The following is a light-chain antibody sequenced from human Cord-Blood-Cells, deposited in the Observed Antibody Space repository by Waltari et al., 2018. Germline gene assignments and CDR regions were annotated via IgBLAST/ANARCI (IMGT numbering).Light chain of an antibody. CDR1: VLAKKY. CDR2: KDS. J-gene: IGLJ3*02. CDR3: YSAADNNLV. V-gene: IGLV3-27*01. Sequence: SYELTQPSSVSVSPGQTARITCSGDVLAKKYARWFQQKPGQAPVLVIYKDSERPPGIPGGFSGSSSGTTVTLTISGAQVEDEADYYCYSAADNNLVFGGGTKLTVL.